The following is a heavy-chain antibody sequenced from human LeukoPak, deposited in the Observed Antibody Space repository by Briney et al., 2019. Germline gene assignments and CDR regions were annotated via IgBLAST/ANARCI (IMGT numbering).Heavy chain of an antibody. V-gene: IGHV4-34*01. Sequence: SETLSLTCAVYGGSFSGYYWTWIRQPPGKGLEWIGEINHSGTTNYNPSLKSRVTISADTSKSQFSLKLRSVTAADTAVYYCASSRVYSGGKWHNWFYPCGQGTLVTVSS. J-gene: IGHJ5*02. D-gene: IGHD4-11*01. CDR2: INHSGTT. CDR1: GGSFSGYY. CDR3: ASSRVYSGGKWHNWFYP.